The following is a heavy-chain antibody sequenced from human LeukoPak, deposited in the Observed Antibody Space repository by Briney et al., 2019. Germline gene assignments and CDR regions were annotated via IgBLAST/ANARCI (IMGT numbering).Heavy chain of an antibody. CDR2: IAGGGYST. V-gene: IGHV3-23*01. Sequence: PGGSLRLSCAASGFTFSTYWMHWVRQAPGKGLEWVSAIAGGGYSTYYADSVKGRFTISRDNSKNTLYLQMNSLRAEDTAIYYCAKPREGSGSSGFYYGLDVWGQGTTVTVSS. CDR1: GFTFSTYW. D-gene: IGHD6-19*01. J-gene: IGHJ6*02. CDR3: AKPREGSGSSGFYYGLDV.